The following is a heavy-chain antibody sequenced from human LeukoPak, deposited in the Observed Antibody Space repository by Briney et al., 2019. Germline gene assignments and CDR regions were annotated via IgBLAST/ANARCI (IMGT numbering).Heavy chain of an antibody. CDR2: IHWNDGK. Sequence: ESGPTLVKPTQTLTLTCTFSGFSLSSNTVGVGWIRQPPGKALEWLALIHWNDGKRYNPSLKSRLTITKDTSKNQVVLTMTNMDPVDTATYYCAHSQEIVVVTEYYFDYWGQGTLVTVSS. D-gene: IGHD2-21*02. J-gene: IGHJ4*02. CDR3: AHSQEIVVVTEYYFDY. V-gene: IGHV2-5*01. CDR1: GFSLSSNTVG.